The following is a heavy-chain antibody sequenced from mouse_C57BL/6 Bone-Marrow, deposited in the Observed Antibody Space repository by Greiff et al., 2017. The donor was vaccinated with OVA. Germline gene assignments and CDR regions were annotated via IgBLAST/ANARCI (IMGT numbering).Heavy chain of an antibody. CDR1: GYAFSSSW. Sequence: VKLLESGPELVKPGASVKISCKASGYAFSSSWMTWLTQRPGTGLEWIGRIYPGDGDTNYNGKFKGKATLTADKSSSKAYMKLSSRTSEDAAVYFCARGGRFAYWGQGTLVTVSA. J-gene: IGHJ3*01. CDR2: IYPGDGDT. CDR3: ARGGRFAY. V-gene: IGHV1-82*01.